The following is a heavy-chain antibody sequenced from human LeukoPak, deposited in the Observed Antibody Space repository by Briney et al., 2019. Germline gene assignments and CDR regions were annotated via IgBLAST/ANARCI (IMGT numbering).Heavy chain of an antibody. Sequence: PGGSLRLSCAGAGITLSTYWMSWIRQAPGKGLEWVGNIKQDGSEKYFVDSVEGRFTISRDNAKNSLYLQMNSLRDEDTAVYYCARLEYYYVSGNYYKLFDYWGQGTLVTVCS. CDR2: IKQDGSEK. CDR3: ARLEYYYVSGNYYKLFDY. V-gene: IGHV3-7*02. J-gene: IGHJ4*02. D-gene: IGHD3-10*01. CDR1: GITLSTYW.